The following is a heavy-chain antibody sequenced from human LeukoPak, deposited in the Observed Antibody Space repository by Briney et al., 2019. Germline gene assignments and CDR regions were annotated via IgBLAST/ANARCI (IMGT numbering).Heavy chain of an antibody. J-gene: IGHJ3*02. Sequence: PSETLSLTCTVSGGSISSYYWSWIRQPPGKGLEWIGYIYYSGSTNYNPSLKSRGTISVDTSKNQFSLKLSSGTAADTAVYYWARCVGTVPFDIWGQGTMVTVSS. D-gene: IGHD7-27*01. CDR3: ARCVGTVPFDI. CDR2: IYYSGST. CDR1: GGSISSYY. V-gene: IGHV4-59*01.